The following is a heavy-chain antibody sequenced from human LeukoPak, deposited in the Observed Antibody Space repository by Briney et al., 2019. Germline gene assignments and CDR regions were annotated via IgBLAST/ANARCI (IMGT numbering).Heavy chain of an antibody. V-gene: IGHV3-49*03. D-gene: IGHD1-1*01. J-gene: IGHJ4*02. CDR2: IRSKAYGKTA. CDR1: GFTFGDYA. Sequence: GGSLRLSCTASGFTFGDYAMSWIRQAPGKGLEWVGFIRSKAYGKTADYAASVKGRFTISRDDSKAIAYLQMNSLKTEDTAVYHCTRDRGAYNLYDYWGQGTLVTVSS. CDR3: TRDRGAYNLYDY.